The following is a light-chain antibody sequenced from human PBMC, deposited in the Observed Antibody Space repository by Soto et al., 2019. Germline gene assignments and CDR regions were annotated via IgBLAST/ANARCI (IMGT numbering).Light chain of an antibody. CDR1: QSISNW. V-gene: IGKV1-5*03. J-gene: IGKJ1*01. CDR3: QQYSYYST. Sequence: DIERTQSPSTLSASVGDRLTITCRASQSISNWLAWYQQKPGEAPNLRIYKASTLESGVPSRLSGSGYGTEFALTISSLQPEDFATYYCQQYSYYSTFGQGTKVYIK. CDR2: KAS.